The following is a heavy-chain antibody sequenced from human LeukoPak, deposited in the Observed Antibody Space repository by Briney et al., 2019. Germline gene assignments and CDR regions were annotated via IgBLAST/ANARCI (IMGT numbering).Heavy chain of an antibody. CDR1: GFTFSSYE. V-gene: IGHV3-30*03. D-gene: IGHD2-15*01. CDR2: ISYDGSNK. Sequence: GGSLRLSCAASGFTFSSYEMNWVRQAPGKGLEWVAVISYDGSNKYYADSVKGRFTISRDNSKNTLYLQMNSLRPEDTAVYYCARDDGIGHCSGGSCSHIFDYWGQGTLVTVSS. J-gene: IGHJ4*02. CDR3: ARDDGIGHCSGGSCSHIFDY.